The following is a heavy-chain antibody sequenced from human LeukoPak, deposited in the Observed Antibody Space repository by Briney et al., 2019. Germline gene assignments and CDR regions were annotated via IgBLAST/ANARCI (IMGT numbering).Heavy chain of an antibody. J-gene: IGHJ4*02. V-gene: IGHV4-39*01. CDR1: GDSISSSRFY. D-gene: IGHD1-26*01. Sequence: PSEALSLTCTVSGDSISSSRFYWAWIRQPPGKGLEWIGSILYTGRTFYNPSLKSRVTISVDTSKNQFSLRLGSVTASDTAVYYCARRDVGATIDYWGQGTLVTVSS. CDR3: ARRDVGATIDY. CDR2: ILYTGRT.